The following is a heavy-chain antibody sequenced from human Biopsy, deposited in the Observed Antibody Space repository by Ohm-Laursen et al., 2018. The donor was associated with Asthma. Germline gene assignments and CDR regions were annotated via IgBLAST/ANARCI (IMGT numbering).Heavy chain of an antibody. V-gene: IGHV1-69*13. J-gene: IGHJ6*02. CDR3: ARGYSGSDRIVYYYSGLEV. CDR2: LIPVLGTP. CDR1: GDSFSNYA. D-gene: IGHD5-12*01. Sequence: SVKISCKASGDSFSNYAISWVRQAPGQGPEWMGGLIPVLGTPDHAQMFEGRVTITADESTSTAYMELSSLSSEDTAVYYCARGYSGSDRIVYYYSGLEVWGQGTTVTVSS.